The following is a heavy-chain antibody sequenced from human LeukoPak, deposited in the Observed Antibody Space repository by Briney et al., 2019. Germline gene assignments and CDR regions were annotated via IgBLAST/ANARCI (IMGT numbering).Heavy chain of an antibody. CDR1: GYSINSGYY. CDR3: ARESHYYGTSGYYDY. J-gene: IGHJ4*02. CDR2: ISHSGSA. Sequence: SETLSLTCSVSGYSINSGYYWGCIRQPPEKGLEWIGSISHSGSAYYNPSLKSRVTISLDTSKNQFSLKLTSVTAADTAVYYCARESHYYGTSGYYDYWGQGTLVTVSS. D-gene: IGHD3-22*01. V-gene: IGHV4-38-2*02.